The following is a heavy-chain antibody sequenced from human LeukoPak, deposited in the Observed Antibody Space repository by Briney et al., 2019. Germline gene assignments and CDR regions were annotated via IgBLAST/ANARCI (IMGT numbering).Heavy chain of an antibody. J-gene: IGHJ4*02. Sequence: PSETLSLTCTVSGGSISSNSYYWGWIRQPPGKGLEWIGSMYYSGSTRHNPSLKSRVTIYVDTSKNQFSLKLSSVTAADTAVYYCARHVGYSSGWSDYWGQGTLVTVSS. D-gene: IGHD6-19*01. CDR1: GGSISSNSYY. CDR3: ARHVGYSSGWSDY. V-gene: IGHV4-39*01. CDR2: MYYSGST.